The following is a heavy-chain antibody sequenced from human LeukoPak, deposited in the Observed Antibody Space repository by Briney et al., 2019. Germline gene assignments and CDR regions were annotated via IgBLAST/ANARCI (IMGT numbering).Heavy chain of an antibody. V-gene: IGHV1-2*02. CDR3: ARELNGGYDWDSWFDP. Sequence: ASVKVSCKASGYTFTGYYMHWVRQAPGQGLEWMGWINPNSGGTNYAQKFQGRVTMTRDASISTAYMELSRLRSDETAVYYCARELNGGYDWDSWFDPWGQGTLVTVSS. D-gene: IGHD5-12*01. J-gene: IGHJ5*02. CDR1: GYTFTGYY. CDR2: INPNSGGT.